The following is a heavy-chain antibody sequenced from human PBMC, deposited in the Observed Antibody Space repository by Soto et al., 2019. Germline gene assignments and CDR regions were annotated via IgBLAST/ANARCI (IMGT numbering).Heavy chain of an antibody. Sequence: ASVKVCCKASGYTFTGYYMHWVRQAPGQVLEWMGWISANNGNTNYAQKLQGRVTMTTDTSTSTAYMELRSLRSDDTAVYYCARNQWLVPFDYWGQGTLVTVSS. CDR1: GYTFTGYY. CDR3: ARNQWLVPFDY. V-gene: IGHV1-18*04. D-gene: IGHD6-19*01. CDR2: ISANNGNT. J-gene: IGHJ4*02.